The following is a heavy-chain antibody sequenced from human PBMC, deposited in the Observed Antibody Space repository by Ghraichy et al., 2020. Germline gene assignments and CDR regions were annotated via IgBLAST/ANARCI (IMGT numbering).Heavy chain of an antibody. Sequence: SETLSLTCAVYGGSFSGYYWSWIRQPPGKGLEWIGEINHSGSTNYNPSLKSRVTISVDTSKNQFSLKLSSVTAADTAVYYCARRITIKNWFDPWGQGTLVTVSS. CDR1: GGSFSGYY. V-gene: IGHV4-34*01. D-gene: IGHD3-10*01. CDR2: INHSGST. CDR3: ARRITIKNWFDP. J-gene: IGHJ5*02.